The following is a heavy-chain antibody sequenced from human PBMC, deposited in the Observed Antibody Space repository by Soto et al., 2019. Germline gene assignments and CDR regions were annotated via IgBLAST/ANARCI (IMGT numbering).Heavy chain of an antibody. J-gene: IGHJ4*02. D-gene: IGHD3-9*01. CDR2: IWYDGSNE. CDR1: GFTFSDYG. Sequence: QVQLVESGGGVVQPGRSLRLSCAASGFTFSDYGIHWVRQAPGKGLEWVALIWYDGSNEYYADSVKGRFTISRDNSQNTLYLQMNSLRAEDTAVYYCAAINYDIFTGYFSDYWGQGTLVTVSS. V-gene: IGHV3-33*01. CDR3: AAINYDIFTGYFSDY.